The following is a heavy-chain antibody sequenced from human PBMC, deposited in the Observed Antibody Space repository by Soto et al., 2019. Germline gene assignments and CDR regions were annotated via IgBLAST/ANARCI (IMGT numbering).Heavy chain of an antibody. V-gene: IGHV3-33*01. CDR2: IWYDGSNK. CDR3: ARDYDSSGYPRYYFDY. CDR1: GFTFSSYG. Sequence: PGGSLRLSCAASGFTFSSYGMHWVRQAPGKGLEWVAVIWYDGSNKYYADSVKGRFTISRDNSKNTLYLQMNSLRAEDTAVYYCARDYDSSGYPRYYFDYWGQGTLVTVSP. D-gene: IGHD3-22*01. J-gene: IGHJ4*02.